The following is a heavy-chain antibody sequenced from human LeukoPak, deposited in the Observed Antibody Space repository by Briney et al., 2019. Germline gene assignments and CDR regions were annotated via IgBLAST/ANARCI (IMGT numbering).Heavy chain of an antibody. CDR1: GGTFSSYA. CDR2: IIPIFGTA. CDR3: AREGGSPYVWGSYRYSGKAPFDY. V-gene: IGHV1-69*01. J-gene: IGHJ4*02. D-gene: IGHD3-16*02. Sequence: ASVKVSCKASGGTFSSYAISWVQQAPGQGLEWMGGIIPIFGTANYAQKFQGRVTITADESTSTAYMELSRLRPEDTAVYYCAREGGSPYVWGSYRYSGKAPFDYWGQGTLVTVSS.